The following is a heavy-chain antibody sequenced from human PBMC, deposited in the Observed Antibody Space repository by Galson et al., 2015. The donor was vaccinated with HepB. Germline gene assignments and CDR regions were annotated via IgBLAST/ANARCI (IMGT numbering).Heavy chain of an antibody. V-gene: IGHV5-51*03. Sequence: QSGAEVKKTGESLKISCKGSGYSFTGYWIGWVRQMPGKGLEWMGIIYPGDSDIRYSPSFQGQVTISADKSISTAYLQWSSLKASDTAMYYWARLVVPATTDYYFDYWGQGTLVTVSS. CDR1: GYSFTGYW. CDR3: ARLVVPATTDYYFDY. D-gene: IGHD2-2*01. J-gene: IGHJ4*02. CDR2: IYPGDSDI.